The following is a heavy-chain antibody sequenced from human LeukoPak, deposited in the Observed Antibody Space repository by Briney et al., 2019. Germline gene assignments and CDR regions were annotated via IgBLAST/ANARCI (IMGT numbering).Heavy chain of an antibody. V-gene: IGHV3-7*01. CDR3: ARDRGWLLLFDAFDI. CDR1: GFTFSSYW. J-gene: IGHJ3*02. CDR2: IKQDGSEK. Sequence: PGGSLRLSCAASGFTFSSYWMSWVRQAPGKGLEWVANIKQDGSEKYYVDSVKGRFTISRDNAKNSLYLQMNSLRAEDTAVYYCARDRGWLLLFDAFDIWGQGTMVTVSS. D-gene: IGHD2-15*01.